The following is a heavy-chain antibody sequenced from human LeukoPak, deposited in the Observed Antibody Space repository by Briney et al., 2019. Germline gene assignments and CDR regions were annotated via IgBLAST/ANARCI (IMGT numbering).Heavy chain of an antibody. Sequence: SETLSLTCTVSGGSISSYYWSWMRQPPGKGLEWIGYIFDNGYTKYNPSLESRVTMSVDTSKNQFSLRLTSVAAADSAVYYCARAIRNRGGFYSDYWGQGRLVIVSS. CDR2: IFDNGYT. J-gene: IGHJ4*02. CDR1: GGSISSYY. D-gene: IGHD3-22*01. CDR3: ARAIRNRGGFYSDY. V-gene: IGHV4-59*01.